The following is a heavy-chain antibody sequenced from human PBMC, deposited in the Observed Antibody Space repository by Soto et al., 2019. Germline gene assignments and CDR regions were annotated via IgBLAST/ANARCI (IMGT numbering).Heavy chain of an antibody. D-gene: IGHD5-18*01. CDR2: INPSGGST. V-gene: IGHV1-46*03. J-gene: IGHJ4*02. Sequence: QVQLVQSGAEVKKPGASVKVSCKASGYTFTSYYMHWVRQAPGQGLEWMGIINPSGGSTSYAQKFQGRVTMTRDTSKSTVYMELSSLRSGDTAGDYCARGSNFRDTAMVMWGQGTLGTVSS. CDR3: ARGSNFRDTAMVM. CDR1: GYTFTSYY.